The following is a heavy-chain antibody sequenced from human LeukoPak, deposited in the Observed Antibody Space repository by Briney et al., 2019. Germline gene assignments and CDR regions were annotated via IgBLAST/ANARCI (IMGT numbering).Heavy chain of an antibody. J-gene: IGHJ6*03. CDR2: INHSGST. D-gene: IGHD3-3*01. CDR1: GGSFSGYY. CDR3: ARGRSRFGVVIHYYYYMDV. Sequence: SETLSLTCAVYGGSFSGYYWSWIRQPPGKELEWIGEINHSGSTNYNPSLKSRVTISVDTSKNQFSLKLSSVTAADTAVYYCARGRSRFGVVIHYYYYMDVWGKGTTVTVSS. V-gene: IGHV4-34*01.